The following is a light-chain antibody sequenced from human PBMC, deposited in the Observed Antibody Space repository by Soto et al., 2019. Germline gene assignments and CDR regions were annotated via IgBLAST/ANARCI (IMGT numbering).Light chain of an antibody. J-gene: IGKJ2*01. CDR2: GAS. Sequence: EIVMTQSPATLSVAPGERATLSCRASQSVSSNLAWYQQKPGQAPRLLIYGASTRATGIPARFSGSGSGTEFPLSISSLQSVDFAVYYYQQYNNWPPYTFGQGTKLEIK. CDR1: QSVSSN. V-gene: IGKV3-15*01. CDR3: QQYNNWPPYT.